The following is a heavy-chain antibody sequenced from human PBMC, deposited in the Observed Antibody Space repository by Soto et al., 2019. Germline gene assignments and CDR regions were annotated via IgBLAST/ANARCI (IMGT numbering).Heavy chain of an antibody. D-gene: IGHD3-3*01. CDR1: GFTLSNFW. CDR2: INDDGSRT. Sequence: PGGSLRLSCSASGFTLSNFWMHWVRQVPGKGLLCVSRINDDGSRTKYADSVEGRLTISRDTAKNTLYLQMDSLRVEDTAVYYCVRDHHDYDFWSGNPRGYFDLWGRGTLVTVYS. V-gene: IGHV3-74*01. CDR3: VRDHHDYDFWSGNPRGYFDL. J-gene: IGHJ2*01.